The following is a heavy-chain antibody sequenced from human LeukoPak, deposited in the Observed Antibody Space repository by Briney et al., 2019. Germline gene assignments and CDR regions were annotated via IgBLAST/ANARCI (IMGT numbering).Heavy chain of an antibody. V-gene: IGHV3-23*01. CDR2: IRGSGDST. J-gene: IGHJ6*03. D-gene: IGHD1-26*01. CDR1: GFIFNSYA. CDR3: AKGATDYYYYYYMDV. Sequence: GGSLRLSCAASGFIFNSYAMSWVRQAPGKGLEWVSTIRGSGDSTYYADSVKGRFTISRDNSKNTLYLQMDSLTAEDTAVYYCAKGATDYYYYYYMDVWGKGTTVTVSS.